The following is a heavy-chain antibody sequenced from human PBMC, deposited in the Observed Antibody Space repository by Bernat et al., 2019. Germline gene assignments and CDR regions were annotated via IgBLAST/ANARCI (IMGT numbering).Heavy chain of an antibody. Sequence: QVQLVESGGGVVQPGRSLRLSCAASGFTFSSYAMHWVRQAPGKGLEWVAVISYDGSNKYYADSVKGRFTISRDNSKNTLYLQMNSRRAEDTAVYYCARGSHRPTWIQDYYYGMDVWGQGTTVTVSS. V-gene: IGHV3-30-3*01. J-gene: IGHJ6*02. CDR2: ISYDGSNK. D-gene: IGHD5-18*01. CDR3: ARGSHRPTWIQDYYYGMDV. CDR1: GFTFSSYA.